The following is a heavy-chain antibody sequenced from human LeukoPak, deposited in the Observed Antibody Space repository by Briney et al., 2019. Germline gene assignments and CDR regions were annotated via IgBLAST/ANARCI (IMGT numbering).Heavy chain of an antibody. CDR2: ISSGSSYI. Sequence: PGGSLRLSCAASGFSFSSYWMNWVRQAPGKGLEWVSSISSGSSYIYYADSVKGRFTISRDNAKNSLYLQMNSLRAEDTAVYYCARAGGSGTTLDYWGQGTLVTVSS. CDR1: GFSFSSYW. D-gene: IGHD3-10*01. V-gene: IGHV3-21*01. CDR3: ARAGGSGTTLDY. J-gene: IGHJ4*02.